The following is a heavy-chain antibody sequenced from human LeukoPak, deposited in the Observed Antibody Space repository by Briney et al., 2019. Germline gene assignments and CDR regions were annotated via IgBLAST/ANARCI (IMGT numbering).Heavy chain of an antibody. CDR1: GYSISSGYY. J-gene: IGHJ4*02. V-gene: IGHV4-38-2*02. D-gene: IGHD1-26*01. CDR2: IYHSGST. CDR3: ARERGATRVDY. Sequence: PSETLSLTCTVSGYSISSGYYWGWIRQPPGKGLEWIGSIYHSGSTYYNPSLKSRVTISVDTSKNQFSLKLSSVTAADTAVYYRARERGATRVDYWGQGTLVTVSS.